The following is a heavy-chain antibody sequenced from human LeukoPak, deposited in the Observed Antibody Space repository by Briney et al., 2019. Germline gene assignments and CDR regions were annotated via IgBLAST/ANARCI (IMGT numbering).Heavy chain of an antibody. CDR1: GFTFSRYA. V-gene: IGHV3-23*01. CDR2: ISGSGAGT. D-gene: IGHD6-19*01. CDR3: AKDYTPYSSGWYGVGTPFDY. Sequence: GGSLRLSCAASGFTFSRYAMSWVRQAPGKGLEWVSDISGSGAGTYYADSVKGRFTISRDNSKNTLYLQMNSLRAEDTAVYYCAKDYTPYSSGWYGVGTPFDYWGQGTLVTVSS. J-gene: IGHJ4*02.